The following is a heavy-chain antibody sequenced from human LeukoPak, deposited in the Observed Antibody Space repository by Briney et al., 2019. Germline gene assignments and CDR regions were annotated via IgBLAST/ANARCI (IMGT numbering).Heavy chain of an antibody. D-gene: IGHD1-26*01. CDR3: AACYSGSYFVAFDI. CDR2: IVVGSGNT. CDR1: GFTFTSSA. Sequence: ASVKVSCKASGFTFTSSAMQWVRQARGQRLEWIGWIVVGSGNTNYAQKFQERVTITRDMSTSTAYMELSSLRSEDTAVYYCAACYSGSYFVAFDIWGQGTMVTVSS. J-gene: IGHJ3*02. V-gene: IGHV1-58*02.